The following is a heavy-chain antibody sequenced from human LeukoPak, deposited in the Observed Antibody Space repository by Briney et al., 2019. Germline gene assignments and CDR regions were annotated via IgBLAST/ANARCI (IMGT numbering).Heavy chain of an antibody. D-gene: IGHD1-20*01. CDR3: ARGHNWNDVTLDY. CDR2: IYYSGST. J-gene: IGHJ4*02. CDR1: GGSISSYY. Sequence: SETLSLTCTVSGGSISSYYWSWIRQPPGKGLEWIGYIYYSGSTNYNPSLKSRVTISVDTSKNQFSLKLSSVTAADTAVYYCARGHNWNDVTLDYWGQGTLVTVSS. V-gene: IGHV4-59*01.